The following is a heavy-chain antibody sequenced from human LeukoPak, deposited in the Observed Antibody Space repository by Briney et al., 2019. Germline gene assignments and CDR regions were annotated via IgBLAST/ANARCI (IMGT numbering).Heavy chain of an antibody. CDR2: IGSSGSPT. CDR1: GFPFSNYN. V-gene: IGHV3-48*02. D-gene: IGHD3-22*01. Sequence: GGSLRLSCAASGFPFSNYNMNWVRQAPGKGLEWISYIGSSGSPTHYADSVGGRFTISRDNTKNSLYLQMNSLRDEDTAVYFCARRPYSDTSGRLSDVWGQGTTVTVSS. J-gene: IGHJ6*02. CDR3: ARRPYSDTSGRLSDV.